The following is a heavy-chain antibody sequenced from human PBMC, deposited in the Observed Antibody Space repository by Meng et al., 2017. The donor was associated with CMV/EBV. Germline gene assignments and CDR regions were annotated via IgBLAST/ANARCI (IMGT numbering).Heavy chain of an antibody. CDR3: ARVYCSGGSCYGNWFDP. CDR1: GRSISSGDYY. D-gene: IGHD2-15*01. J-gene: IGHJ5*02. Sequence: QVPLQESGPGLVKPSQTLSLTCTVSGRSISSGDYYWSWIRQPPGKGLEWIGYIYYSGSTYYNPSLKSRVTISVDTSKNQFSLKLSSVTAADTAVYYCARVYCSGGSCYGNWFDPWGQGTLVTVSS. CDR2: IYYSGST. V-gene: IGHV4-30-4*08.